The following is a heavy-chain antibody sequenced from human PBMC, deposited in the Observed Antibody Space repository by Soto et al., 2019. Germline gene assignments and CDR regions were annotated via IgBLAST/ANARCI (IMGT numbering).Heavy chain of an antibody. J-gene: IGHJ6*02. CDR1: GFTFSNAW. D-gene: IGHD3-10*01. CDR2: IKSKTDGGTT. V-gene: IGHV3-15*01. CDR3: TTPLAGYGSGSYYFQYYYYGMDV. Sequence: PGGSLRLSCAASGFTFSNAWMSWVRRAPGKGLEWVGRIKSKTDGGTTDYAAPVKGRFTISRDDSKNTLYLQMNSLKTEHTAVYYCTTPLAGYGSGSYYFQYYYYGMDVWRQGTTVTVSS.